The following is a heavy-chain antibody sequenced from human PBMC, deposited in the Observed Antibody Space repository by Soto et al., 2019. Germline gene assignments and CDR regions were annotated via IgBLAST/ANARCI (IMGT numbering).Heavy chain of an antibody. CDR2: ISYDGSNE. D-gene: IGHD6-19*01. V-gene: IGHV3-30*18. CDR3: AKGVAVTGTYFQH. CDR1: GFTFSSYG. J-gene: IGHJ1*01. Sequence: QVQLVESGGGVVQPGRSLRLSCAASGFTFSSYGMHWVRQAPGKGLEWVAVISYDGSNEYYGDSVKGRFTISRDNSNNMLYRQMNSLRAEDKAMYYCAKGVAVTGTYFQHWGQGNLVSVSS.